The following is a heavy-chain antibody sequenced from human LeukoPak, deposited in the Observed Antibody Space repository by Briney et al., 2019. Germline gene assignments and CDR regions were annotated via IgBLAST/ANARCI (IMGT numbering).Heavy chain of an antibody. CDR2: INPSGDST. Sequence: ASVKVSCKASGYTFTSYYMHWVRQAPGQGLEWMGIINPSGDSTSYAQKFQGRVTMTRDTSTSTVYMELSSLRSEDTAVYYCASVLYCGADCYSGRYFFDYWCQGTLVTVSS. CDR3: ASVLYCGADCYSGRYFFDY. D-gene: IGHD2-21*02. V-gene: IGHV1-46*01. CDR1: GYTFTSYY. J-gene: IGHJ4*02.